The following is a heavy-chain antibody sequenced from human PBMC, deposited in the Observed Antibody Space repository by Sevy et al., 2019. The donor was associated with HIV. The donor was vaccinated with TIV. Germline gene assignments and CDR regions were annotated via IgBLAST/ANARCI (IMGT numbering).Heavy chain of an antibody. V-gene: IGHV3-30-3*01. Sequence: GGSLRLSCAASGFTFSSYAMHWVRQAPGKGLEWVAVISYDGSNKYYADSVKGRFTISRDNSKNTLYLQMNSLRAEDTAVYYCARLDAADLYSSSWYGGLDYWGQGTLVTVSS. CDR1: GFTFSSYA. CDR2: ISYDGSNK. D-gene: IGHD6-13*01. CDR3: ARLDAADLYSSSWYGGLDY. J-gene: IGHJ4*02.